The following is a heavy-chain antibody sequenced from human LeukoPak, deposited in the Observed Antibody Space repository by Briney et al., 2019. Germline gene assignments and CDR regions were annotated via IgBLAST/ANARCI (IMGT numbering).Heavy chain of an antibody. CDR2: IYYSGST. CDR3: ARASEYSSGWDFDY. D-gene: IGHD6-19*01. V-gene: IGHV4-59*01. Sequence: PSETLSLTCTVSGGSISSYYWSWIRQPPGKGLEWIGYIYYSGSTNYNPSLKSRVTISVDTSKNQFSLKLSSVTAADTAVYYCARASEYSSGWDFDYWGQGTLVTVSS. J-gene: IGHJ4*02. CDR1: GGSISSYY.